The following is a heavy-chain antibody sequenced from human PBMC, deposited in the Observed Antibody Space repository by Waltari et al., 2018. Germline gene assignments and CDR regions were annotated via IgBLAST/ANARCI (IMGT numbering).Heavy chain of an antibody. CDR2: IKQVGSGK. CDR3: TRGGRDSSWYWRD. V-gene: IGHV3-7*01. J-gene: IGHJ4*02. Sequence: EVQLVESGGGLAQPGGSLRLSCAASGLSFSNYWMTWVRQASGKGPGLVANIKQVGSGKFYLDSVKGRFTISRDNAKSSLYLQMNNLRVEDTAVYYCTRGGRDSSWYWRDWGQGTLVTVSS. D-gene: IGHD6-13*01. CDR1: GLSFSNYW.